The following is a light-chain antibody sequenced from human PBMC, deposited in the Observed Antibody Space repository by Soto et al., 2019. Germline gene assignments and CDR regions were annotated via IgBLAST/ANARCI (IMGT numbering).Light chain of an antibody. CDR3: HQYYHWVPS. V-gene: IGKV3D-15*01. Sequence: VMTQSPANLSVSPGEGVTLFCRASQNVATNLAWYQLKPGQAPRLLIYASSTRAAGNPGTFSGSGSGTQFSLTIISVQSDDSAVYYFHQYYHWVPSFGGRTNVEI. CDR1: QNVATN. J-gene: IGKJ4*01. CDR2: ASS.